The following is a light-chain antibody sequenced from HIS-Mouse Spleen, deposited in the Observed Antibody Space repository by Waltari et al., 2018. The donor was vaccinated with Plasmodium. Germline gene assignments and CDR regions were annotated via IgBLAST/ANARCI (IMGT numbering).Light chain of an antibody. V-gene: IGLV3-19*01. CDR3: NSRDSSGNHQV. Sequence: SSELTQAPAVSVALGQTVRITCQGDSLRSYYARWYQQKPGQAPVLVIYGKNNRPSGIPDRFSGSSSGNTASLTITGAQAEDEADYYCNSRDSSGNHQVFGGGTKLTVL. CDR1: SLRSYY. CDR2: GKN. J-gene: IGLJ3*02.